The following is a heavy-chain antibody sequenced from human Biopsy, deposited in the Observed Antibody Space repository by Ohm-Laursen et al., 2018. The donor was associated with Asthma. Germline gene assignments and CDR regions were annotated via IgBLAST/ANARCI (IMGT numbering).Heavy chain of an antibody. D-gene: IGHD3-16*01. Sequence: SLRLSCAASGFTFSTYGMSWVRQAPGKGLDWVSGINWNGGSTGYADSVRGRFTISRDNVRNRLHLQMSSLRPDDSAAYHCAKDRFDDSVTSKYYYYGIDVWGQGTTVTVSS. J-gene: IGHJ6*02. CDR1: GFTFSTYG. V-gene: IGHV3-20*01. CDR3: AKDRFDDSVTSKYYYYGIDV. CDR2: INWNGGST.